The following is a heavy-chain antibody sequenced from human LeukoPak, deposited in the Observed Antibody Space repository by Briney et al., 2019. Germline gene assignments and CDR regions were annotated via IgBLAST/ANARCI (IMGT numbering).Heavy chain of an antibody. CDR2: IYHSGST. D-gene: IGHD3-10*01. CDR1: GGSISSGGYY. V-gene: IGHV4-30-2*01. J-gene: IGHJ5*02. Sequence: SETLSLTCTVPGGSISSGGYYWSWIRQPPGKGLEWIGYIYHSGSTYYNPSLKSRVTISVDRSKNQFSLKLSSVTAADTAVYYCASTRGWFDPWGQGTLVTVSS. CDR3: ASTRGWFDP.